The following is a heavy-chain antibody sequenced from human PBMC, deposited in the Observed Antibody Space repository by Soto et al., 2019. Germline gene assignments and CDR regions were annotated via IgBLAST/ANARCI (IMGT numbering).Heavy chain of an antibody. V-gene: IGHV1-69*01. J-gene: IGHJ2*01. CDR2: LIPILGTT. CDR3: ARASGYVSCWY. Sequence: GRGSGVTSRSEVVSLASYAHGKGLEWMGGLIPILGTTHYEQKLQGRVTITADESKKTAYMELRSLRSDDTAVYYCARASGYVSCWY. D-gene: IGHD2-2*01. CDR1: GVTSRSEV.